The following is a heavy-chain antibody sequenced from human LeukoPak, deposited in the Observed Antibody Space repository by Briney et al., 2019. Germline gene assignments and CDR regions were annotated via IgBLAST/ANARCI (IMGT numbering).Heavy chain of an antibody. CDR1: GYTLTKLS. CDR3: ATVNTAMVSFDY. J-gene: IGHJ4*02. CDR2: FDAEDGET. V-gene: IGHV1-24*01. D-gene: IGHD5-18*01. Sequence: ASVKVSCKVSGYTLTKLSMRWVRQAPGKGLEWMGGFDAEDGETIYAQKFQGRVNMNDDTSTDTANMQLSSLRSEDTAVYYSATVNTAMVSFDYWGQRTLITVSS.